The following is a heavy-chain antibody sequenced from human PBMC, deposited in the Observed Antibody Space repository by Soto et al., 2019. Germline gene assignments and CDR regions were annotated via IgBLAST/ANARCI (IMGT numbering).Heavy chain of an antibody. CDR1: GFTFSSYA. V-gene: IGHV3-23*01. CDR3: AKVDRYCINAVCYTKWFDP. J-gene: IGHJ5*02. CDR2: ISGSGGGT. Sequence: GGSLRLSCAASGFTFSSYAMSWVRQAPGKGLEWVSGISGSGGGTYYADSVKGRFTISRDNSKNTVSLQMNSLRAEDTAVYYCAKVDRYCINAVCYTKWFDPWGQGALVTVS. D-gene: IGHD2-8*01.